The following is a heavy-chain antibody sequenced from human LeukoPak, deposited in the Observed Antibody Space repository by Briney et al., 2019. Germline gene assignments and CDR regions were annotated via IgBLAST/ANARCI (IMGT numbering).Heavy chain of an antibody. CDR1: GGSINSYY. V-gene: IGHV4-4*07. Sequence: SETLSLTCTVSGGSINSYYWSWLRQPAGKGLEWIGRIYSSGSTNYNPSLKSRVSMSVDTSKNQFSLKLTSVTAADAAVYYCARGGKATVVTMWGQGILVTVSS. D-gene: IGHD4-23*01. CDR3: ARGGKATVVTM. J-gene: IGHJ4*02. CDR2: IYSSGST.